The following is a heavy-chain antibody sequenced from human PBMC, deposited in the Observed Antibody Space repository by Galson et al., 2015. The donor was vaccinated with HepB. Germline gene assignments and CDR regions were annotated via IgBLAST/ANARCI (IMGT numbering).Heavy chain of an antibody. J-gene: IGHJ3*02. V-gene: IGHV3-23*01. D-gene: IGHD2-2*02. CDR2: ISGSGGST. CDR1: GFPFSSYA. CDR3: AKAYLSVVVVPAAIGAFDI. Sequence: LRLSCAASGFPFSSYAMSWVRQAPGKGLEWVSAISGSGGSTYYADSVKGRFTTSRDNSKNTLYLQMNSLRAEDTAVYYCAKAYLSVVVVPAAIGAFDIWGQGTMVTVSS.